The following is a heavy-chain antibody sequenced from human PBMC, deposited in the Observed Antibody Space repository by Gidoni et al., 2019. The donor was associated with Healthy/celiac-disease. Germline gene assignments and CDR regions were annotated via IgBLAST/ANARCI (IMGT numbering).Heavy chain of an antibody. J-gene: IGHJ5*02. Sequence: QLPLQESGPGLVKPSEPLSLTCTVSGGSISSSSYYWGWIRQPPGKGLEWIGSIYYSGSTYYNPSLKSRGTISVDTSKNQFALKLSSVTAADTAVYYCARDLYSGYDFEGNWFDPWGQGTLVTVSS. CDR1: GGSISSSSYY. D-gene: IGHD5-12*01. CDR3: ARDLYSGYDFEGNWFDP. V-gene: IGHV4-39*07. CDR2: IYYSGST.